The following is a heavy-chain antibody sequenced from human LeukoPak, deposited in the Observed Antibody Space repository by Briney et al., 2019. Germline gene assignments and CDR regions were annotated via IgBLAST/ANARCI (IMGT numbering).Heavy chain of an antibody. CDR2: VSASGDLT. D-gene: IGHD2-15*01. Sequence: GGSLRLSCAASGVTFSAYALSWVRQAPGKGLEWVSFVSASGDLTYYADSVRGRFPISRDNYRNTLFLQMDSLRAEDTAVYYCATDTLSWGPGPLVTVSS. V-gene: IGHV3-23*01. CDR1: GVTFSAYA. J-gene: IGHJ5*02. CDR3: ATDTLS.